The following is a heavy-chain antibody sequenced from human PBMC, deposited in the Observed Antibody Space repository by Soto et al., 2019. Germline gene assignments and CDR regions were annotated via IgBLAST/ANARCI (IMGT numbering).Heavy chain of an antibody. J-gene: IGHJ6*02. V-gene: IGHV6-1*01. CDR3: ARGHAGTMDV. CDR2: TYYRSKWNN. D-gene: IGHD1-1*01. Sequence: QTLSLTRAISGDSVSSNGAAWNWTRQSPSRGLQWLGRTYYRSKWNNDYAVSVKSRITINPDTSKNQFSLQLNSVTPEDTAVYYCARGHAGTMDVWGQGTTVTVSS. CDR1: GDSVSSNGAA.